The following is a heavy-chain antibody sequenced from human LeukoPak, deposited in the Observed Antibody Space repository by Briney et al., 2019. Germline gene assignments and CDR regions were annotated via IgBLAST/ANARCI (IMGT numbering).Heavy chain of an antibody. CDR3: ARVLSGRGSLYSYYYYMDV. Sequence: GGSLRLSCAASGFTFSSYGMHWVRQAPGKGLEWVAFIRYDGSKKYYADSVKGRFTISRDNAKNSLYLQMNSLRAEDTAVYYCARVLSGRGSLYSYYYYMDVWGKGTTVTISS. CDR2: IRYDGSKK. V-gene: IGHV3-30*02. CDR1: GFTFSSYG. D-gene: IGHD3-10*01. J-gene: IGHJ6*03.